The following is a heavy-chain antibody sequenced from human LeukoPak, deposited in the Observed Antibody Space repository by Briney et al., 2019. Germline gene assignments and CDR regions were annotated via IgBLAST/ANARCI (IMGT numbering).Heavy chain of an antibody. J-gene: IGHJ3*02. D-gene: IGHD1-26*01. Sequence: SETLSLTCTVSGGSISSSSHYWGWIRQPPGKGLEWIGSMYYSGSTYYNPSLKSRVTISADTSKNRFSLKLSSVTAADTAMYCCARDENGSYSHAFDIWGQGTMVTLSS. CDR1: GGSISSSSHY. CDR2: MYYSGST. CDR3: ARDENGSYSHAFDI. V-gene: IGHV4-39*07.